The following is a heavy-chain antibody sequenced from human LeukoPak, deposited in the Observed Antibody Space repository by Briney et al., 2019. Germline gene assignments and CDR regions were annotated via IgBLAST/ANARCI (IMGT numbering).Heavy chain of an antibody. CDR3: ARASLTEYFYYYYMDV. D-gene: IGHD3-10*01. CDR2: ISNDEKNK. CDR1: GFTFSSFP. Sequence: GGSLRLSCVASGFTFSSFPMHWVRQAPGKGLEWVAVISNDEKNKCYADSVKGRFTISRDNSKNTLFLQMNSLRAEDTALYYCARASLTEYFYYYYMDVWGKGTTVTVSS. V-gene: IGHV3-30*01. J-gene: IGHJ6*03.